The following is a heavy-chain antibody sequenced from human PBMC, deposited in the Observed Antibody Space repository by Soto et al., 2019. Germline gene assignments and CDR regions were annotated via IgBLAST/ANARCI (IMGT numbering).Heavy chain of an antibody. CDR1: GFTFSSYW. J-gene: IGHJ5*02. Sequence: GGSLRISCAGSGFTFSSYWMHWVRQVPGKGLLWVSRIDSDGTSTNYADSVKGRFTIARDNAKNTLYLQMNSLRAEDTGVYYCARVGGYNWFDTWGQGPLVTVSS. V-gene: IGHV3-74*01. CDR2: IDSDGTST. CDR3: ARVGGYNWFDT.